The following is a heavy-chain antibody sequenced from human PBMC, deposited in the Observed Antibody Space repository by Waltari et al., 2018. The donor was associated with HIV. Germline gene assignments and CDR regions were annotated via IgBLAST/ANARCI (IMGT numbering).Heavy chain of an antibody. V-gene: IGHV1-69*02. CDR2: IIPGLGIA. CDR3: ATRGTSWGSVYFDF. D-gene: IGHD7-27*01. Sequence: QLQLVQSGADVKKPGSSVKFSCKASGGTFSSYTINWVRQAPGEGLEWMGRIIPGLGIANYAQKFQGRVTITADKSTTTVYMELSSLTSVDTAVYYCATRGTSWGSVYFDFWGQGTLVTVPS. CDR1: GGTFSSYT. J-gene: IGHJ4*02.